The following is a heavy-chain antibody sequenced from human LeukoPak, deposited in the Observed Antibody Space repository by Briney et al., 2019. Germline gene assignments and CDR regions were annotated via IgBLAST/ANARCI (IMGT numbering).Heavy chain of an antibody. CDR3: ARNILFAFDI. J-gene: IGHJ3*02. Sequence: PGGSLRLSCAASGFTFSTYAMSWVRQAPGKGLEWVSAVRGTGSDTYYADSVRGRFTISRDNSKNTLYLQVNSLRAEDTAMYYCARNILFAFDIWGQGTMVTVSS. CDR2: VRGTGSDT. CDR1: GFTFSTYA. V-gene: IGHV3-23*01.